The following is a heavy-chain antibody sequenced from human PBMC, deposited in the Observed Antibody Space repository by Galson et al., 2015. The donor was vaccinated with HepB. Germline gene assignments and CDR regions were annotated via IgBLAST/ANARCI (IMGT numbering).Heavy chain of an antibody. J-gene: IGHJ6*02. D-gene: IGHD1-26*01. CDR1: A. V-gene: IGHV1-69*04. CDR2: IIPILGIA. CDR3: AKSLRHYPYDMDV. Sequence: AISWVRQAPGQGLEWMGRIIPILGIANYAQKFQGRVTITADKSTSTAYMELNSLRADDTAVYSCAKSLRHYPYDMDVWGPGTTVSVSS.